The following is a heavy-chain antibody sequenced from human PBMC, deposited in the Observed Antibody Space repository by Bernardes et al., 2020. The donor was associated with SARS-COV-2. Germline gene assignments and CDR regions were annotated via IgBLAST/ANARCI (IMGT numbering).Heavy chain of an antibody. Sequence: GGSLRLSCAASGFTFSSYAMSWVRQAPGKGLEWVSAISGSGGSTYYADSVKGRFTISRDNSKNTLYLQMNSLRAEDTAVYYCAKVMGDYDILTGYSKYYYYMDVWGKGTTVTVSS. V-gene: IGHV3-23*01. CDR3: AKVMGDYDILTGYSKYYYYMDV. D-gene: IGHD3-9*01. CDR2: ISGSGGST. J-gene: IGHJ6*03. CDR1: GFTFSSYA.